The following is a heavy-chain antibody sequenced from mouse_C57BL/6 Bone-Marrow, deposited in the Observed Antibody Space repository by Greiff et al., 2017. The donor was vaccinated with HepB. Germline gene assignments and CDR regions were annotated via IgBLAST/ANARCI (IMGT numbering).Heavy chain of an antibody. D-gene: IGHD1-1*01. CDR3: AGSLITTVVALPEFAY. J-gene: IGHJ3*01. Sequence: DVMLVESGGGLVQPGGSLSLSCAASGFTFTDYYMSWVRQPPGKALEWLGFIRNKANGYTTEYSASVKGRFTISRDNSQSILYLQMNALRAEDSATYYCAGSLITTVVALPEFAYWGQGTLVTVSA. CDR1: GFTFTDYY. V-gene: IGHV7-3*01. CDR2: IRNKANGYTT.